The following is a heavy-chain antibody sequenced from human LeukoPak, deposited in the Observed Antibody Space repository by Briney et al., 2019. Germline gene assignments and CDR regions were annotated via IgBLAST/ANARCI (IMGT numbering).Heavy chain of an antibody. J-gene: IGHJ4*02. Sequence: SGGSLRLSCAGAGFIFTDVRMSWVRQAPGKGLEWVGRIKSKSDGGTIDYAAPVKGRITVSRDDSRKTLSLELNNLKTEDTGVYYCTTDLDYWGQGTLVTVSS. CDR3: TTDLDY. V-gene: IGHV3-15*01. CDR2: IKSKSDGGTI. CDR1: GFIFTDVR.